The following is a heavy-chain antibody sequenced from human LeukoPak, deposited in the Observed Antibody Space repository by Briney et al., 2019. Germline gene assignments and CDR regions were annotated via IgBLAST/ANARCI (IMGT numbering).Heavy chain of an antibody. CDR3: ARASDDFWSGYYLDTAPVFDY. Sequence: SETPSLTCTVSSGSISSYYWSWIRQPAGKGLEWIGRIYTSGSTNYNPSLKSRVTMSVDTSKNQFSLKLSSVTAADTAVYYCARASDDFWSGYYLDTAPVFDYWGQGTLVAVSS. D-gene: IGHD3-3*01. J-gene: IGHJ4*02. CDR1: SGSISSYY. V-gene: IGHV4-4*07. CDR2: IYTSGST.